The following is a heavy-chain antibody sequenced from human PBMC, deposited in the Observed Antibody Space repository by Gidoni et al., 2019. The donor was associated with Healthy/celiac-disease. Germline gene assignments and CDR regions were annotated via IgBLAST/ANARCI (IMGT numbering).Heavy chain of an antibody. D-gene: IGHD6-19*01. V-gene: IGHV5-10-1*03. CDR1: GYSFTSYW. J-gene: IGHJ3*02. Sequence: EVQLVQSGAAVKKPGESLRISCKGSGYSFTSYWISWVRQMPGKGLEWMGRIDPSDSYTNYSPSFQGHVTISADKSISTAYLQWSSLKASDTAMYYCARLRSSGWYFFGDAFDIWGQGTMVTVSS. CDR3: ARLRSSGWYFFGDAFDI. CDR2: IDPSDSYT.